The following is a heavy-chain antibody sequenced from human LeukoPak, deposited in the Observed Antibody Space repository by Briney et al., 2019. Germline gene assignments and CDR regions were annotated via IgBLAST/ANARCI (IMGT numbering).Heavy chain of an antibody. CDR1: GFTFSTYF. CDR3: ARERQDTIVHSGAFNI. CDR2: IAGDGRHT. J-gene: IGHJ3*02. V-gene: IGHV3-30*04. D-gene: IGHD3-10*01. Sequence: GRSLRLSWAVSGFTFSTYFMHWVRQAPGKGLGWDAFIAGDGRHTFYGESVKGRFTISRDTSKNTLYLQTNSLRTEATAVYFCARERQDTIVHSGAFNIWGQGTMVTVSS.